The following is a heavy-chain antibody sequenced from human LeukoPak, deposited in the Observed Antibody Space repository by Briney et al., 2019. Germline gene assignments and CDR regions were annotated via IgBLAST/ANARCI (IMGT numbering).Heavy chain of an antibody. CDR1: GFTFSSYW. Sequence: GGSLRLSCAASGFTFSSYWMSWVREAPGKGLEGVANIKQDGSEKYYVDSVKGRFTISRDNAKNSLYLQMTSLRAEDTAVYYCARDSLSGSGSYYINYYFDYWGQGTLVTVSS. D-gene: IGHD3-10*01. J-gene: IGHJ4*02. V-gene: IGHV3-7*01. CDR2: IKQDGSEK. CDR3: ARDSLSGSGSYYINYYFDY.